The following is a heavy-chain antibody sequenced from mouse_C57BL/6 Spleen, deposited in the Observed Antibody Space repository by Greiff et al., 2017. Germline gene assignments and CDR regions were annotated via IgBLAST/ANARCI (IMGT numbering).Heavy chain of an antibody. V-gene: IGHV1-69*01. CDR3: AKGTAQARFAY. D-gene: IGHD3-2*02. J-gene: IGHJ3*01. CDR1: GYTFTSYW. Sequence: VQLQQPGAELVMPGASVKLSCKASGYTFTSYWMHWVKQRPGQGLEWIGEIDPSDSYTNYNQKFKGKSTLTVDKSSSTAYMQLSSLTSEDSAVYYCAKGTAQARFAYWGQGTLVTVSA. CDR2: IDPSDSYT.